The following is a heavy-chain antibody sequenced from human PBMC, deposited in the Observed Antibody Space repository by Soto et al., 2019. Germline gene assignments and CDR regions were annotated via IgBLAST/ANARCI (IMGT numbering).Heavy chain of an antibody. CDR1: GYTFTSYG. CDR3: ARAYSSLGYCSGGSCPAVH. Sequence: ASVKVSCKASGYTFTSYGISWVRQAPGQGLEWMGWISAYNGNTNYAQKLQGRVTMTTDTSTSTAYMELRSLRSDDTAVYYCARAYSSLGYCSGGSCPAVHWGQGTLVTVSS. V-gene: IGHV1-18*01. J-gene: IGHJ1*01. D-gene: IGHD2-15*01. CDR2: ISAYNGNT.